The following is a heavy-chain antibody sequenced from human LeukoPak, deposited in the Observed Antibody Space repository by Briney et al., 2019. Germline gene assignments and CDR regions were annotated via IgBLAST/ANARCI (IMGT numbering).Heavy chain of an antibody. J-gene: IGHJ4*02. V-gene: IGHV4-38-2*01. CDR1: GYSISSGYY. CDR2: IYHSGST. Sequence: SETLSLTCAVSGYSISSGYYWGWIRQPPGKGLEWIGSIYHSGSTYYNPSLKSRVTISVDTFKNQFSLKLSSVTAADTAVYYCARYGSAETFDYWGQGTLVTVSS. CDR3: ARYGSAETFDY. D-gene: IGHD3-10*01.